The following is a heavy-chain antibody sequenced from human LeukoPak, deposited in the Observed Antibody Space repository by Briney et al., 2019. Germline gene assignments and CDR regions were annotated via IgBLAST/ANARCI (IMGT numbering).Heavy chain of an antibody. D-gene: IGHD3-10*01. CDR1: EFSVGSNY. Sequence: GALRLSCAASEFSVGSNYMTWVRQAPGKGLEWVSLIYSGGSTYYADSVKGRFTISRDNSKNTLYLQMNSLRAEDTAIYYCATLSMVRGVIPTIDYWGQGTLVTVSS. CDR3: ATLSMVRGVIPTIDY. J-gene: IGHJ4*02. V-gene: IGHV3-66*01. CDR2: IYSGGST.